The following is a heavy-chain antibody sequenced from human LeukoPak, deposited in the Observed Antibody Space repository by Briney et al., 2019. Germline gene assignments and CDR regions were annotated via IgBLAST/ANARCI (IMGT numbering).Heavy chain of an antibody. D-gene: IGHD2-2*01. Sequence: GEPLRISCKGSGYPFTSYWISGVRQMPGKGLDWMGRIDPSDSYTTYSPSFQGHVTISADKTISTAYLQWSSLKTSDTAMYYCASRYCSSTSCYVFAFDIWGQGTMVTVSS. CDR1: GYPFTSYW. J-gene: IGHJ3*02. CDR2: IDPSDSYT. V-gene: IGHV5-10-1*01. CDR3: ASRYCSSTSCYVFAFDI.